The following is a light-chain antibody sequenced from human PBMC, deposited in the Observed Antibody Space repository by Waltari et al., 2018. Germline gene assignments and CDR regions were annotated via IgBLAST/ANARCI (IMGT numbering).Light chain of an antibody. CDR2: DVR. V-gene: IGLV2-14*01. CDR1: SSDIGAYDY. Sequence: QSGLTQPASVSGSPGQSITISCIGTSSDIGAYDYVSWYQQHPGKAPKLLIYDVRDRPSGGSHRCSGSKSGNAASLTISGLQAEDEATYYCSSPTTRSTQVFGSVTKVTV. CDR3: SSPTTRSTQV. J-gene: IGLJ1*01.